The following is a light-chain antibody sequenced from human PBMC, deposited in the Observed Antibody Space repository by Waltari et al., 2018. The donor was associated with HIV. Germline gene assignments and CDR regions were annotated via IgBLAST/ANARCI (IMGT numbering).Light chain of an antibody. CDR3: SSYTTSSTWV. CDR2: EVT. CDR1: SSAIGAYNC. J-gene: IGLJ3*02. Sequence: QSALTQPPSVSGSLGQSVTISCTGTSSAIGAYNCVSWYQQSPGTAPKLRIYEVTHRPSGVPVRFSGSKSGNTASLTISGLQADDEADYYCSSYTTSSTWVFGGGTKLTVL. V-gene: IGLV2-18*02.